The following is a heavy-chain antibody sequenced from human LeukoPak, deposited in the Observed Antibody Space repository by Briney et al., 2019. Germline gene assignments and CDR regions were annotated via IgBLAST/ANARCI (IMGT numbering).Heavy chain of an antibody. J-gene: IGHJ6*02. D-gene: IGHD3-22*01. V-gene: IGHV1-18*01. CDR3: ARIISSGYNYGMDV. CDR2: ISAYGNT. Sequence: ASVTVSCKTSGYTFTIYGISWVRQAPGQGLEWMGLISAYGNTNYAQNLQGRVTMTTDTSTSTAYMELRSLRSDDTAVYYCARIISSGYNYGMDVWGQGTTVTVSS. CDR1: GYTFTIYG.